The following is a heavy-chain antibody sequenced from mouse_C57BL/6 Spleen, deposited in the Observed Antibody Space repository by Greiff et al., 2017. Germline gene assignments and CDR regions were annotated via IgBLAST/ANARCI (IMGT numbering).Heavy chain of an antibody. CDR1: GFTFSSYA. Sequence: EVQVVESGGGLVKPGGSLKLSCAASGFTFSSYAMSWVRQTPEKRLEWVATISDGGSYTYYPDNVKGRFTISRDNAKNNLYLQMSHLKSEDTAMYYCAREGSSFDYWGQGTTLTVSS. CDR3: AREGSSFDY. J-gene: IGHJ2*01. CDR2: ISDGGSYT. D-gene: IGHD1-1*01. V-gene: IGHV5-4*01.